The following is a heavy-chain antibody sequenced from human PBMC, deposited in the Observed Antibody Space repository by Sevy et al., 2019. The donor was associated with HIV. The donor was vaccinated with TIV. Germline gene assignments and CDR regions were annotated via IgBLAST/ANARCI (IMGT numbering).Heavy chain of an antibody. CDR2: ILHDGSNE. CDR3: ARDRLLSLLDF. Sequence: GGSLRLSCAASRFNFSNYAMHWVRQAPGKGLEWVALILHDGSNEHYADSVKGRFTISRDNPQNTVYLQMNSLRPEDTAVYYCARDRLLSLLDFWGQGTLVTVSS. D-gene: IGHD2-21*01. V-gene: IGHV3-30*04. J-gene: IGHJ4*02. CDR1: RFNFSNYA.